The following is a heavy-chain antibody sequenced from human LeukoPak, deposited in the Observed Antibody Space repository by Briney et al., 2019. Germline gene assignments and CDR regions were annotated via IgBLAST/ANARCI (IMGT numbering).Heavy chain of an antibody. Sequence: ASVKVSCKVSGYTLTELSMHWVRQAPGKGLEWMGGFDPEDGETIYAQKFQGRVTMTEDTSTDTAYMELSSLRSEDTAVYYCATAWPSITMVRGVIIRPLDYYYGMDVWGQGTTVTVSS. CDR3: ATAWPSITMVRGVIIRPLDYYYGMDV. D-gene: IGHD3-10*01. CDR2: FDPEDGET. CDR1: GYTLTELS. J-gene: IGHJ6*02. V-gene: IGHV1-24*01.